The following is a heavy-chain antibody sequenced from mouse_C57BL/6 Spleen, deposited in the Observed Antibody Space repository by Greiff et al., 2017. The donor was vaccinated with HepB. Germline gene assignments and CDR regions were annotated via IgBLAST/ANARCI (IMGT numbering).Heavy chain of an antibody. CDR3: AREGAYGSSYGAMDY. V-gene: IGHV5-4*01. Sequence: EVKLMESGGGLVKPGGSLKLSCAASGFTFSSYAISWVRQTPEKRLEWVAAISDGGSYTYYPDNVKGRFTISRDNAKNNLYRQMSHLKSEDTAMYYCAREGAYGSSYGAMDYWGQGTSVTVSS. CDR1: GFTFSSYA. CDR2: ISDGGSYT. D-gene: IGHD1-1*01. J-gene: IGHJ4*01.